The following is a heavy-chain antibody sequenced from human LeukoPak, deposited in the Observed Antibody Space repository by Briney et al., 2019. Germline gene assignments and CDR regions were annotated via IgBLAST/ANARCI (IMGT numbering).Heavy chain of an antibody. D-gene: IGHD2-15*01. Sequence: GGSLRLSCGASGFTFDDYWMSRVRQAPGQGLEWVANINQDGSEKYYLDSAKGRFTISRDNARNSLYLQMNSLRAEDTAVYYCARDGYSGGSPAAFDYWGQGTLVTVSS. V-gene: IGHV3-7*01. CDR2: INQDGSEK. CDR3: ARDGYSGGSPAAFDY. CDR1: GFTFDDYW. J-gene: IGHJ4*02.